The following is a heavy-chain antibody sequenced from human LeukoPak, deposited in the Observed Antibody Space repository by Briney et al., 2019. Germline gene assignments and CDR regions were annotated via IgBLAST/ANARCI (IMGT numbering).Heavy chain of an antibody. CDR1: GGSFSGYY. D-gene: IGHD2-15*01. CDR2: INHSGST. V-gene: IGHV4-34*01. J-gene: IGHJ4*02. Sequence: PSETLSLTCAVYGGSFSGYYWGWIRQPPGKGLEWIGEINHSGSTNYNPSLKSRVTISVDTSKNQFSLKLSSVTAADTAVYYCARGPGYCSGGSCYEGGYWGQGTLVTVSS. CDR3: ARGPGYCSGGSCYEGGY.